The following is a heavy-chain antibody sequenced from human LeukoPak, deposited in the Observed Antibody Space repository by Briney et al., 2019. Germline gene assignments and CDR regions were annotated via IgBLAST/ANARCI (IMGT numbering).Heavy chain of an antibody. CDR2: IGGSGGSA. CDR3: AKKMLAHMDV. Sequence: GGSLRLSCAASGFTFSSYWMSWVRQAPGKGLEWVSAIGGSGGSAHYADSVKGRFTISRDNSKNTLYLQMNSLRAEDTAVYYCAKKMLAHMDVWGKGTTVTVSS. CDR1: GFTFSSYW. D-gene: IGHD3-10*02. V-gene: IGHV3-23*01. J-gene: IGHJ6*03.